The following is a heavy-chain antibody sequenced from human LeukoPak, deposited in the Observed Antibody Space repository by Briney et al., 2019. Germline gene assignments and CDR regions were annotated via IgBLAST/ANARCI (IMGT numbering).Heavy chain of an antibody. Sequence: GRSLRLSCAASGFTFSSYAMHWVRQAPGKGLEWVAVISYDGSNKYYADSVKGRFTISRDNSKNTLYLQMNSLRAEDTAVYCCARDLKHIVVVPASIGFDYWGQGTLVTVSS. J-gene: IGHJ4*02. D-gene: IGHD2-2*01. CDR2: ISYDGSNK. CDR3: ARDLKHIVVVPASIGFDY. CDR1: GFTFSSYA. V-gene: IGHV3-30*04.